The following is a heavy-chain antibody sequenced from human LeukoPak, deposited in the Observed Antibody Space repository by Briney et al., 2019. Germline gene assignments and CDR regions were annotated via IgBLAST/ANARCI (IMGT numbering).Heavy chain of an antibody. Sequence: PSETLSLTCAVYGGSFSGYYWSWIRQPPGKGLEWIGEINHSGSTNYNPSLKSRVTISVDTSKNQFSLKLSSVTAADTAVYYCARLGYSSQSADYWGQGTLVTVSS. J-gene: IGHJ4*02. CDR3: ARLGYSSQSADY. CDR1: GGSFSGYY. CDR2: INHSGST. D-gene: IGHD6-19*01. V-gene: IGHV4-34*01.